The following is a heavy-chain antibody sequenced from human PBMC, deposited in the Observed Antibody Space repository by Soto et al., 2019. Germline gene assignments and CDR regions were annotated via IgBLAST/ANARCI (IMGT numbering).Heavy chain of an antibody. CDR1: GDSFNDYY. J-gene: IGHJ6*03. CDR3: AGESGGATATLDYYYFYMDV. D-gene: IGHD5-12*01. V-gene: IGHV1-2*04. Sequence: QVQLVQSGAEVRKPGASVTVSCRSSGDSFNDYYIHWVRQAPGQGLEWMGWINPTSGVTKYAQKFQGWVSMTRDASIRTVYMQLSRLRSDDTAVYYCAGESGGATATLDYYYFYMDVWGTGTTVTVSS. CDR2: INPTSGVT.